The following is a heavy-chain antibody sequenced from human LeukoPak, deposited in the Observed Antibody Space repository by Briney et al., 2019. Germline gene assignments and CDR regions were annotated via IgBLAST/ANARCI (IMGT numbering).Heavy chain of an antibody. V-gene: IGHV3-33*01. Sequence: GRSLRLSCAASGFTFSSYGMHWVRQAPGNGLEWVAVIWFDGSYKYYADSVKGRFTISRDNSKNTLYLQMSSLRAEDTAVYFCARDPRGGSYYYGMDVWGQGTTVTVSS. CDR1: GFTFSSYG. CDR2: IWFDGSYK. CDR3: ARDPRGGSYYYGMDV. J-gene: IGHJ6*02. D-gene: IGHD1-26*01.